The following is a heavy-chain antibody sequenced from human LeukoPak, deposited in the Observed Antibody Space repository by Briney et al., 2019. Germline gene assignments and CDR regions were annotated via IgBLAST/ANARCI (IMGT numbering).Heavy chain of an antibody. Sequence: GGSLRLSCVASGFTISSYSMNWVRQAPGKGLEWVSSISSSSSHIYYADSLKGRFTISRDNAKNSLYLQLNSLRAEDTAVYHCARAPKPGHLDHWGQGTLVTVSS. CDR1: GFTISSYS. V-gene: IGHV3-21*01. J-gene: IGHJ4*02. CDR3: ARAPKPGHLDH. CDR2: ISSSSSHI.